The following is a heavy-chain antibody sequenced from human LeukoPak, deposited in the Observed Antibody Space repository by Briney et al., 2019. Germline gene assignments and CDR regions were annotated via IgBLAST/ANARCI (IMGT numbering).Heavy chain of an antibody. J-gene: IGHJ5*02. CDR3: ARGTDQLLSIWFDP. CDR2: INPNSGGT. V-gene: IGHV1-2*02. Sequence: ASVKVSCKASGYAFTGYYMHWVRQAPGQGLEWMGWINPNSGGTNYAQKFQGRVTMTRDTSISTAYMELSSLRSEDTAVYYCARGTDQLLSIWFDPWGQGTLVTVSS. CDR1: GYAFTGYY. D-gene: IGHD2-2*01.